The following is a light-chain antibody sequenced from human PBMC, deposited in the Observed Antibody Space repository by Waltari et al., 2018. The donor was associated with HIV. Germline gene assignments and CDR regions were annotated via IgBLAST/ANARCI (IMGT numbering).Light chain of an antibody. Sequence: QSVLTQPPSASGTPGQKVTLSCSGGTANLGANFVFWFQQFPGTAPKLLIYRDNLRHSGVPARFSGSKSGTSASLTISGLRSDDEAHYFCAVLDDTLGGGVFGGGTKLTVL. J-gene: IGLJ2*01. CDR2: RDN. V-gene: IGLV1-47*01. CDR1: TANLGANF. CDR3: AVLDDTLGGGV.